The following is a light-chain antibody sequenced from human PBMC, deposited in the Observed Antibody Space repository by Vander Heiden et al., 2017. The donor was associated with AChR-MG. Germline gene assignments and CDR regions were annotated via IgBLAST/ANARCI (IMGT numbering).Light chain of an antibody. CDR2: LNSDGSH. CDR1: SGHSSYA. Sequence: QLVLTQSPSASASLGASVKLTCTLSSGHSSYAIAWHQQQPEKGPRDLMKLNSDGSHSKGDGIPDRFSGSSSGAERYLTISSLQSEDEADYYCQTRGTGIHGVFGGGTKLTVL. J-gene: IGLJ3*02. V-gene: IGLV4-69*01. CDR3: QTRGTGIHGV.